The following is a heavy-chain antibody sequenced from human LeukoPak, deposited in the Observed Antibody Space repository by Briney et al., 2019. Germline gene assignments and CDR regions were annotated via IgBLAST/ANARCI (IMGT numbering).Heavy chain of an antibody. CDR3: ARASAYDWDAFDI. CDR1: GGSISSGGYY. D-gene: IGHD3-16*01. V-gene: IGHV4-30-2*01. CDR2: IYHSGST. J-gene: IGHJ3*02. Sequence: SQTLSLTCTVSGGSISSGGYYWSWIRQPPGKGLEWIGYIYHSGSTYYNPSLKSRVTISVDRSKNQFSLKLSSVTAADTAVYYCARASAYDWDAFDIWGQGTMVTVSS.